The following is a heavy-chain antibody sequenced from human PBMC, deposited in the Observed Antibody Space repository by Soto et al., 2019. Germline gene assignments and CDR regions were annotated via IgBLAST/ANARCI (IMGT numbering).Heavy chain of an antibody. CDR2: IYHSGST. Sequence: QLQLQESGSGLVKPSQTLSLTCAVSGGSISSGGYSWSWIRQPPGKGLEWIGYIYHSGSTYYNPSLKRRVTLSVDRSKNQFSLKLSSVTAADTAVYYCARGGYSSSWYEDYYYYGMDVWGQGTTVTVSS. CDR1: GGSISSGGYS. J-gene: IGHJ6*02. D-gene: IGHD6-13*01. CDR3: ARGGYSSSWYEDYYYYGMDV. V-gene: IGHV4-30-2*01.